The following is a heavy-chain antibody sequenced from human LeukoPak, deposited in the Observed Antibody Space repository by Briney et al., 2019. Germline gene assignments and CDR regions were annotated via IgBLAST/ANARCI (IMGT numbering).Heavy chain of an antibody. CDR3: ARDQGSFDY. Sequence: PGGSLRLSCAAAGFTFSTYAMSWVRQAPGKGLEWVSTISDSGGSTYFADSVKGRFTISRDNSKNTLYLQMDSLRAEDTAVYYCARDQGSFDYWGQGTLVTVSS. J-gene: IGHJ4*02. CDR2: ISDSGGST. CDR1: GFTFSTYA. V-gene: IGHV3-23*01.